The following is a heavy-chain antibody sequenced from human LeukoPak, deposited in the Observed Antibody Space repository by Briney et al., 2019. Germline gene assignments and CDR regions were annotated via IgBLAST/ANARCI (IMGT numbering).Heavy chain of an antibody. Sequence: ASVKVSCKASGGTFSSYAISWVRQAPGQGLEWMGWISAYNGNTNYAQKLQGRVTMTTDTSTSTAYMELRSLRSDDTAVYYCARQNYCSSTSCYRDYYYMDVWGKGTTVTVSS. CDR2: ISAYNGNT. CDR3: ARQNYCSSTSCYRDYYYMDV. V-gene: IGHV1-18*01. J-gene: IGHJ6*03. D-gene: IGHD2-2*02. CDR1: GGTFSSYA.